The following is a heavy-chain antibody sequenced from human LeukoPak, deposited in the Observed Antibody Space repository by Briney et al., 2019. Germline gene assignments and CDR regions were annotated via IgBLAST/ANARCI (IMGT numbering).Heavy chain of an antibody. CDR1: GFTFSSYW. V-gene: IGHV3-7*01. D-gene: IGHD3-3*01. J-gene: IGHJ4*02. CDR2: IKQDGSEK. Sequence: GGSLRLSCAASGFTFSSYWMNWVRQAPGKGLEWVANIKQDGSEKYYVDSVKGRFTISRDNAKNSLYLQMDSLRAEDTAVYYCAREVLPYYDFWSGTCPGYWGQGALVTVSS. CDR3: AREVLPYYDFWSGTCPGY.